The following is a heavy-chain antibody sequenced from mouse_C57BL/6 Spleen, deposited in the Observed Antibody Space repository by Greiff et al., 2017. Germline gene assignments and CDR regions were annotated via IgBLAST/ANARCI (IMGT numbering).Heavy chain of an antibody. Sequence: QVHVKQSGPELVKPGASVKISCKASGYAFSSSWMNWVKQRPGKGLEWIGRIYPGDGDTNYNGKFKGKATLTADKSSSTAYMQLSSLTSEDSAVYFCARDGNSRFFGYWGQGTTLTVSS. J-gene: IGHJ2*01. V-gene: IGHV1-82*01. D-gene: IGHD2-1*01. CDR3: ARDGNSRFFGY. CDR1: GYAFSSSW. CDR2: IYPGDGDT.